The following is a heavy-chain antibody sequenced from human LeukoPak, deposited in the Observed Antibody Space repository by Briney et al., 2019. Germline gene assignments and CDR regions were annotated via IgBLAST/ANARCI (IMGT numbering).Heavy chain of an antibody. V-gene: IGHV3-7*01. Sequence: GGSLRLSCAASGFTFSSYWMSWVRQAPGKGLEWVANIKQDGSEKYYVDSVKGRFTISRDNAKNSLYLQMNSLRAEDTAVYYCARDRYVGDYYYYMDVWGKGTTVTVSS. CDR3: ARDRYVGDYYYYMDV. CDR1: GFTFSSYW. D-gene: IGHD3-16*01. CDR2: IKQDGSEK. J-gene: IGHJ6*03.